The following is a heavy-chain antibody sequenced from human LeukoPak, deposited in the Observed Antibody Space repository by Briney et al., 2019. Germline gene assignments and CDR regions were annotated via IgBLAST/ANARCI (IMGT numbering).Heavy chain of an antibody. V-gene: IGHV4-34*01. Sequence: SETLSLTCAVYGGSFSGYYWSWIRQPPGKGLEWIGEINHSGSTNYNPPLKSRVTISVDTSKNQFSLKLSSVTAADTAVYYCARVGYTAMWGYYYYYMDVWGKGTTVTVSS. CDR3: ARVGYTAMWGYYYYYMDV. J-gene: IGHJ6*03. CDR1: GGSFSGYY. CDR2: INHSGST. D-gene: IGHD5-18*01.